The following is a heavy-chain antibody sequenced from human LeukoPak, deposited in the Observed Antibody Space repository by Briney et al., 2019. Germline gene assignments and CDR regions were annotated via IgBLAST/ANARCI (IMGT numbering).Heavy chain of an antibody. J-gene: IGHJ5*02. CDR1: GGSFSGYY. CDR3: ARSRIVLADSLDP. Sequence: PSETLSLTCAVYGGSFSGYYWSWIRQPPGKGLEWIGEINHSGSTYYNPSLKSRVTMSVDTSKNQFSLKLSSVTAADTAVYYCARSRIVLADSLDPWGQGTLVTVSS. V-gene: IGHV4-34*01. CDR2: INHSGST. D-gene: IGHD6-19*01.